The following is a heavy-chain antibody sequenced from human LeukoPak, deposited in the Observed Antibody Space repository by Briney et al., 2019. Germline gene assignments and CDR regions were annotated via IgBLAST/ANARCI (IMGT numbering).Heavy chain of an antibody. CDR2: IFSSGTT. J-gene: IGHJ6*02. V-gene: IGHV4-59*08. CDR3: ARHDRVPLYQHGMDV. D-gene: IGHD3-10*01. Sequence: SETLSLTYTVSGGSISGYYWSYTRQSPGQGLEWIGYIFSSGTTLYNPSLRGRVTLSVDTSRNDISLKLTSVTAADTAVYYCARHDRVPLYQHGMDVWGQGTTVTVSS. CDR1: GGSISGYY.